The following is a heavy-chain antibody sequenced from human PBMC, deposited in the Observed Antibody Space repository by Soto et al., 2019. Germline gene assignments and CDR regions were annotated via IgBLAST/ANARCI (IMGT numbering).Heavy chain of an antibody. Sequence: WWPLRLSCAASGFTFSSYDIHWVRQSPGKGLEWVAVISHDGMNKYYAESVQGRFTISKDAARNTVHLHMSSLRADDTATYVCVSWVSAHFDYWGHGTPVTVSS. D-gene: IGHD2-8*01. CDR1: GFTFSSYD. J-gene: IGHJ4*01. CDR2: ISHDGMNK. CDR3: VSWVSAHFDY. V-gene: IGHV3-30*04.